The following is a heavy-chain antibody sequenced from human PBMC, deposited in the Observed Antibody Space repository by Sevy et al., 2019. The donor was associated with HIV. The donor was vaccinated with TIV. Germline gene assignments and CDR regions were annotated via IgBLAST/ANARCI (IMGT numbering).Heavy chain of an antibody. CDR3: ARVGSSGSPREVAQSYYYYYGMDV. CDR2: MNPNSGNT. CDR1: GYTFTSYD. V-gene: IGHV1-8*01. J-gene: IGHJ6*02. Sequence: ASVKVSCEASGYTFTSYDINWVRQATGQGLEWMGWMNPNSGNTGYAQKFQGRVTMTRNTSISTAYMELSSLRSEDTAVYYCARVGSSGSPREVAQSYYYYYGMDVWGQGTTVTVSS. D-gene: IGHD3-10*01.